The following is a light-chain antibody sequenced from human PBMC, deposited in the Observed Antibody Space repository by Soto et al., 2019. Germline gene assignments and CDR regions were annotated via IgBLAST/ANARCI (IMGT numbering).Light chain of an antibody. CDR3: CSYAGTYTYV. J-gene: IGLJ1*01. CDR2: DVN. Sequence: QSALTQPRSVSGYPGQSVTISCTGTSSDIGGYKYVSWYQQHPGKAPKLMIYDVNKRPSGVPDRFSGSKSGNTASLTISGLQAEDEADYYCCSYAGTYTYVFGTGTKLTVL. V-gene: IGLV2-11*01. CDR1: SSDIGGYKY.